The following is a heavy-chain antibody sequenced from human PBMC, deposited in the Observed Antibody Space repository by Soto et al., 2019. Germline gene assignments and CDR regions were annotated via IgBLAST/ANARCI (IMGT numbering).Heavy chain of an antibody. D-gene: IGHD4-4*01. J-gene: IGHJ5*02. Sequence: GGSLRLSCAASGFTLIRYWVHWVLQVPGKGLVWVSRINPDGSTTNYAAPVKGRFTISRDDSKNTLYLQMNSLKTEDTAVYYCTIRHSNYGIVWFDPWGQGTLVTVSS. CDR2: INPDGSTT. V-gene: IGHV3-15*06. CDR3: TIRHSNYGIVWFDP. CDR1: GFTLIRYW.